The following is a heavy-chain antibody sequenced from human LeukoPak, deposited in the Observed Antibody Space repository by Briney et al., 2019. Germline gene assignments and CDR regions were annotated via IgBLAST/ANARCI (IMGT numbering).Heavy chain of an antibody. Sequence: PSETLSLTCAVYGGSFSGYYWSWIRQPPGKGLEWIGEINHSGSTNYTPSLKSRVTISVDTSKNQFSLKLSSVTAADTAVYYCARGLRSPPRANMVRGVHYYYYGMDVWGQGTTVTVSS. J-gene: IGHJ6*02. CDR3: ARGLRSPPRANMVRGVHYYYYGMDV. CDR1: GGSFSGYY. D-gene: IGHD3-10*01. V-gene: IGHV4-34*01. CDR2: INHSGST.